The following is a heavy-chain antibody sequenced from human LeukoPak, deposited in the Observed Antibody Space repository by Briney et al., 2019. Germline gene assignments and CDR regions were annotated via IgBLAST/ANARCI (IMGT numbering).Heavy chain of an antibody. CDR2: IIPILGIA. CDR1: GGTFSSYA. V-gene: IGHV1-69*04. D-gene: IGHD3-9*01. Sequence: ASVKVSCKASGGTFSSYAISWVRQAPGQGLEWMGRIIPILGIANYAQKFQGRVTITADKSTSTAYMELRSLRSDDTAVYYCARGPRDILTGYAFFDYWGQGTLVTVSS. J-gene: IGHJ4*02. CDR3: ARGPRDILTGYAFFDY.